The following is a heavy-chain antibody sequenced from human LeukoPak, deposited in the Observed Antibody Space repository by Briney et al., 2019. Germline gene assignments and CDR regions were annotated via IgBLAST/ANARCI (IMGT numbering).Heavy chain of an antibody. Sequence: PGGSLRLSCAASGFTFSSYWMHWVRQAPGKGLVWVSRINSDEITTTYADSVKGRFTISRDNAKNTVYLQMNSLRAEDTAVYYCARVSGYQEHYHHYGMDVWGQGTTVTVSS. J-gene: IGHJ6*02. V-gene: IGHV3-74*01. CDR3: ARVSGYQEHYHHYGMDV. D-gene: IGHD5-12*01. CDR1: GFTFSSYW. CDR2: INSDEITT.